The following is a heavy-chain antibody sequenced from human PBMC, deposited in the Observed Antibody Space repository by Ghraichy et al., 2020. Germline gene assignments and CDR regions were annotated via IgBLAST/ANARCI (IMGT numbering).Heavy chain of an antibody. CDR1: GFTFDDYG. V-gene: IGHV3-20*01. D-gene: IGHD4-17*01. J-gene: IGHJ6*02. CDR3: AREGYPTVSPSYYYYGMDV. CDR2: INWNGGST. Sequence: GGSLRLSCAASGFTFDDYGMSWVRQAPGKGLEWVSGINWNGGSTGYADSVKGRFTISRDNAKNSLYLQMNSLRAEDTALYHCAREGYPTVSPSYYYYGMDVWGQGTTVTVSS.